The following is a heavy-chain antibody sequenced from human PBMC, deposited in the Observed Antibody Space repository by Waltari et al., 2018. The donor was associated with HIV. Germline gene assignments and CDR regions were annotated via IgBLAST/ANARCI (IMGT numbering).Heavy chain of an antibody. CDR2: MSWDGGST. CDR3: AKGTVGATPYFDY. V-gene: IGHV3-43*01. D-gene: IGHD1-26*01. Sequence: EVQLVESGGVVVQPGGSLRLSCAASGFTFDDYTMHWVRQAPGKWLEWVSLMSWDGGSTYYADSVKGRFTISRDNSKSSLYLQMNSLRTEDTALYDCAKGTVGATPYFDYWGQGTRVTVSS. CDR1: GFTFDDYT. J-gene: IGHJ4*02.